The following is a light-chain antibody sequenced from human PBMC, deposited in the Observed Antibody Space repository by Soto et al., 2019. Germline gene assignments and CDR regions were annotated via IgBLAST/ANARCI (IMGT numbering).Light chain of an antibody. Sequence: QSVLTQPPSASGTPGQRVTISCSGSSSNIGSNYVYWYQQLPGTAPKLLIYRNNRRPSGVPERFSGSKSGTAASLAISGLRSEDEADYYCAAWDDSLSGLFGTGTKLTVL. V-gene: IGLV1-47*01. CDR3: AAWDDSLSGL. CDR1: SSNIGSNY. CDR2: RNN. J-gene: IGLJ1*01.